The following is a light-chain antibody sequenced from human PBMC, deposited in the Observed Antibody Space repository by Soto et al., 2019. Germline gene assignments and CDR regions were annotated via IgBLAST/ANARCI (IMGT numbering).Light chain of an antibody. CDR3: QQFGTSSLVT. CDR1: QSVNTKY. Sequence: EIVLTQSPGTLSLSPGERATLSCRASQSVNTKYLALYQQKPGQPPRLLISGVSSRATGIPDRFSGSWSGTDFILTISRVEPEDFAVYYCQQFGTSSLVTFGPGTKVDIK. CDR2: GVS. J-gene: IGKJ3*01. V-gene: IGKV3-20*01.